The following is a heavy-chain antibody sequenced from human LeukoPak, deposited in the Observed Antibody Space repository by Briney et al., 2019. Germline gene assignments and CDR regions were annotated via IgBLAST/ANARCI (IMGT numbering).Heavy chain of an antibody. J-gene: IGHJ1*01. D-gene: IGHD4-23*01. CDR3: ARVARYGGYTQYFQP. CDR2: VYYSGNT. CDR1: GDSISTAIYF. V-gene: IGHV4-39*07. Sequence: SETLSLTCIVSGDSISTAIYFWGWIRQPPGKGLEWIGSVYYSGNTYYNPSLKSRITISVDTSKNQFSLSLSSVTAADTAVYYCARVARYGGYTQYFQPWGQGTLITVSS.